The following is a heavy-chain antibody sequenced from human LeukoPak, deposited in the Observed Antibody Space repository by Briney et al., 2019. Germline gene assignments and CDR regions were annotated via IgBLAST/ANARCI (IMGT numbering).Heavy chain of an antibody. CDR3: ATANRYSRYMFS. J-gene: IGHJ6*01. Sequence: SETLSLTCAVSGGSFSSYYWSWIPQPAAKGLECVGRLYISGSTSYNPSLKSRVTMSVDTSKNQFSRSLICALAAGPAMYLRATANRYSRYMFSRGERATGTPSS. D-gene: IGHD1-14*01. V-gene: IGHV4-4*07. CDR1: GGSFSSYY. CDR2: LYISGST.